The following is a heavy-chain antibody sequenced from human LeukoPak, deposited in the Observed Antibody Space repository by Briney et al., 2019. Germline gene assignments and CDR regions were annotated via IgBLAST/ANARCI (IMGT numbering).Heavy chain of an antibody. CDR2: ISGNGGSS. J-gene: IGHJ4*02. D-gene: IGHD6-13*01. Sequence: GGSLRLSCAASGFTFSTYAMSWVRQAPGKGLEWVSVISGNGGSSYYTDSVKGRFTISRDNSKNTLFLQMNSLRAEDTAIYYCAKGHGPHGIGGAANFDYWGQGTLGTVSS. V-gene: IGHV3-23*01. CDR1: GFTFSTYA. CDR3: AKGHGPHGIGGAANFDY.